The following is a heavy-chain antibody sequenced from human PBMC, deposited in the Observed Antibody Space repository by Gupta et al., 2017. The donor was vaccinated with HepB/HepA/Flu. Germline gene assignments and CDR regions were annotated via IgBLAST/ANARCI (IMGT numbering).Heavy chain of an antibody. CDR2: ISYDGSNK. CDR3: AKDLSDYYDSSGYYYNGYYYYGMDV. CDR1: GFTFSSYG. V-gene: IGHV3-30*18. D-gene: IGHD3-22*01. Sequence: SLRLSCAASGFTFSSYGMHWVRQAPGKGLEWVAVISYDGSNKYYADSVKGRFTISRDNSKNTLYLQMNSLRAEDTAVYYCAKDLSDYYDSSGYYYNGYYYYGMDVWGQGTTVTVSS. J-gene: IGHJ6*02.